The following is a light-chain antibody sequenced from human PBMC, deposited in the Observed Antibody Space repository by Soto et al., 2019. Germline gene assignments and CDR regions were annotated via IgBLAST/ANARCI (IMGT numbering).Light chain of an antibody. Sequence: QSVLTQPPSASGTPGQRVIISCSGSSSNIGSNYVYWYQQLPGTAPKLLIYRNNQRPSGVPDRFSGSKSGTSASLAISGLRSEDEADYYCAAWDDSLSVVFGGGTKLTVL. CDR3: AAWDDSLSVV. CDR2: RNN. CDR1: SSNIGSNY. J-gene: IGLJ2*01. V-gene: IGLV1-47*01.